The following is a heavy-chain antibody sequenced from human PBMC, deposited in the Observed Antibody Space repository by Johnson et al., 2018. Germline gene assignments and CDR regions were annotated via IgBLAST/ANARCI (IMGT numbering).Heavy chain of an antibody. V-gene: IGHV1-69*01. D-gene: IGHD3-16*01. Sequence: QVQLVQSGAEVKKPGSSVKVSCKASGGTFSSYAISWVRQAPGQGLEWMGGIIPIFGTANYAQKFQGRVTITADESTSTAYMERSSLRSEDTAGYYCAGGLRITVGTYEYFKHWGQGTLVTVSS. J-gene: IGHJ1*01. CDR3: AGGLRITVGTYEYFKH. CDR1: GGTFSSYA. CDR2: IIPIFGTA.